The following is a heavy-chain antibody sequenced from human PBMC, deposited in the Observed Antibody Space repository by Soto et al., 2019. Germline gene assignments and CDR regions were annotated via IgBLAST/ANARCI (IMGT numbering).Heavy chain of an antibody. CDR1: GGSISSSNW. D-gene: IGHD3-10*01. J-gene: IGHJ4*02. CDR2: IYHSGST. V-gene: IGHV4-4*02. Sequence: SETLSLNCAVSGGSISSSNWWSWVRQPPGKGLEWIGKIYHSGSTNYNPSLKSRVTISVDKSKNQFSLKLSSVTAADTAVYYCARVYMVRGTIIRYFDYWGQGTLVTVSS. CDR3: ARVYMVRGTIIRYFDY.